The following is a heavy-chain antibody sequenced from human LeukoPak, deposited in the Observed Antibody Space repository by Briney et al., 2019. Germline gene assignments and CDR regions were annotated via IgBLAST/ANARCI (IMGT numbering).Heavy chain of an antibody. CDR2: IYYSGST. Sequence: PSETLSLTCTVSGGSISSYYWSWIRQPPGKGLEWIGYIYYSGSTNYNPSLKSRVTISVDTSKNQFSLKLGSVTAADTAVYYCARVGEGAPGYWGQGTLVTVSS. CDR3: ARVGEGAPGY. J-gene: IGHJ4*02. D-gene: IGHD3-16*01. CDR1: GGSISSYY. V-gene: IGHV4-59*01.